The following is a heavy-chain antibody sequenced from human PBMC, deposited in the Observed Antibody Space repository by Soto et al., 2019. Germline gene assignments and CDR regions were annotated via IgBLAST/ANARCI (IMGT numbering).Heavy chain of an antibody. CDR3: ARAKRGYSYGNYYFDY. CDR1: GGSISSGGYS. J-gene: IGHJ4*02. CDR2: IYHSGST. V-gene: IGHV4-30-2*01. D-gene: IGHD5-18*01. Sequence: PSETLSLTCAVSGGSISSGGYSWSWIRQPPGKGLEWIGYIYHSGSTYYNPSLKSRVTISVDRSKNQFSLKLSSVTAADTAVYYCARAKRGYSYGNYYFDYWGQGTLVTSPQ.